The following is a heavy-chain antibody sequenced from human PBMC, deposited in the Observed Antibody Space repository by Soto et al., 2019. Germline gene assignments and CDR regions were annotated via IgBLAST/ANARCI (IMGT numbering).Heavy chain of an antibody. J-gene: IGHJ5*02. D-gene: IGHD3-16*01. CDR1: GYSISSANW. CDR3: VRYVSGSNARWFDP. V-gene: IGHV4-28*01. CDR2: MHYSGST. Sequence: SETLSLTCAVSGYSISSANWWGWIRQPPGKGLEWIGYMHYSGSTHYSPSLRSRVTLSADTSKNQFSLTLSSVTAVDTAVYYCVRYVSGSNARWFDPWGQGALVTVSS.